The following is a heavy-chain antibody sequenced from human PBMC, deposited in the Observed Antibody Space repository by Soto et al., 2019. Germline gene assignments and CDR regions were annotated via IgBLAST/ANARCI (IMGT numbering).Heavy chain of an antibody. J-gene: IGHJ4*02. CDR3: VRAAYTSSWENYSDF. V-gene: IGHV1-3*01. Sequence: ASVKVSCKTSGYSFTSYALHWVRQAPGQRLEWMGWINVGNGKAIYSQRFQGRVTITRDRSASTGYVELSSLRFEDTAVYYCVRAAYTSSWENYSDFWGQGTLVTVSS. CDR2: INVGNGKA. D-gene: IGHD3-16*01. CDR1: GYSFTSYA.